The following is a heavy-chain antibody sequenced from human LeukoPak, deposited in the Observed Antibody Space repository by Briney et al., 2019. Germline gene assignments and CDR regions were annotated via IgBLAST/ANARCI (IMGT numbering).Heavy chain of an antibody. CDR2: ISYDGSNK. V-gene: IGHV3-30*18. D-gene: IGHD3-10*01. CDR3: AKDFGPDFGNYYYGMDV. J-gene: IGHJ6*02. Sequence: GGSLRLSCAASGFTFSSYGMHWVRQAPGKGLEWVAVISYDGSNKYYADSVEGRFTISRDNSKNTLYLQMNSLRAEDTAVYYCAKDFGPDFGNYYYGMDVWGQGITVTVSS. CDR1: GFTFSSYG.